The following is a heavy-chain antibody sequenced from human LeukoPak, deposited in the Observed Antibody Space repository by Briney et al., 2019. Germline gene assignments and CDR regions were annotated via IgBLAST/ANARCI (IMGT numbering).Heavy chain of an antibody. CDR1: GYTFTSYG. J-gene: IGHJ4*02. V-gene: IGHV1-18*01. Sequence: ASVKVSCKASGYTFTSYGISWVRQAPGQGLEWMGWISAYNGNTNYAQKLQGRVTMTTDTSTSTAYMVLRSLRSDDTAVYYCARVRSIAAAGLVDYWGQGTLVTVSS. D-gene: IGHD6-13*01. CDR3: ARVRSIAAAGLVDY. CDR2: ISAYNGNT.